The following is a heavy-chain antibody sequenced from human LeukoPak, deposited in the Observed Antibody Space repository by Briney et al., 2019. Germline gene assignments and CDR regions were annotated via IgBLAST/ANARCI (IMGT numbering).Heavy chain of an antibody. V-gene: IGHV4-39*07. Sequence: SETPSLTCTVSGGSISSSSYYWGWIRQPPGKGLEWIGSIYYSGSTYYNPSLKSRVTISVDTSKNQFSLKLSSVTAADTAVYYCARAGYGSGSFPFDYWGQGTLVTVSS. CDR1: GGSISSSSYY. CDR3: ARAGYGSGSFPFDY. D-gene: IGHD3-10*01. J-gene: IGHJ4*02. CDR2: IYYSGST.